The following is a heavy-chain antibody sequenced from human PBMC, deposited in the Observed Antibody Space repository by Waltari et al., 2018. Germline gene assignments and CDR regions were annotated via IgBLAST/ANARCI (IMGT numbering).Heavy chain of an antibody. D-gene: IGHD6-13*01. CDR2: INHSGST. V-gene: IGHV4-39*07. Sequence: QLQLQESGPGLVKPSGTLSPPSTVPGGPIRSSSSFWGWIRQPPGKGLEWIGEINHSGSTNYNPSLKSRVTISVDTSKNQFSLKLSSVTAADTAVYYCASGPRSWFDYWGQGTLVTVSS. CDR1: GGPIRSSSSF. CDR3: ASGPRSWFDY. J-gene: IGHJ4*02.